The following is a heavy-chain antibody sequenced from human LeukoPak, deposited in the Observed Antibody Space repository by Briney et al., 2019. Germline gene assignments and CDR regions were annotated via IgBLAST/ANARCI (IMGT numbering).Heavy chain of an antibody. CDR1: GFTFSSYW. J-gene: IGHJ4*02. CDR2: INSGGSST. D-gene: IGHD3-22*01. V-gene: IGHV3-74*01. Sequence: GGSLRLSCAASGFTFSSYWMHWVRQAPGKGLVWVSRINSGGSSTSYADSVKGRFTISRDNAKNTLYLQMNSLRAEDTAVYYCARVMGSDSSGYYAFGIDYWGQGTLVTVSS. CDR3: ARVMGSDSSGYYAFGIDY.